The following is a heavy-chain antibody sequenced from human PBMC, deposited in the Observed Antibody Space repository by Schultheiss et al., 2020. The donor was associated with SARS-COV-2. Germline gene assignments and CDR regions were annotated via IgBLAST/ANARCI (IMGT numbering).Heavy chain of an antibody. D-gene: IGHD5-18*01. CDR1: GYSFTSYW. CDR3: ARPKDTAMVTVDY. CDR2: IYPGDSDT. V-gene: IGHV5-51*01. J-gene: IGHJ4*02. Sequence: GGSLRLSCKGSGYSFTSYWIGWVRQMPGKGLEWMGIIYPGDSDTRYSPSFQGQVTISADKSISTAYLQWSSLQTSDTAIYYCARPKDTAMVTVDYWGQGTLVTVSS.